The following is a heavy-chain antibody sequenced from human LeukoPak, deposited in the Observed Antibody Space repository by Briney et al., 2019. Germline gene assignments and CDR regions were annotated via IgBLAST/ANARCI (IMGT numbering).Heavy chain of an antibody. CDR3: ARLAYCSNDVCYSNYYYSMDV. CDR2: IYPDDSDT. J-gene: IGHJ6*03. CDR1: GYTFSSYW. D-gene: IGHD2-8*01. Sequence: GESLKISCKGSGYTFSSYWIGWVRQMPGKGLEWMGIIYPDDSDTRYSPSFQGQVTISADKSISTAYLQWSSLKATDTAMYYCARLAYCSNDVCYSNYYYSMDVWGKGTTVTVSS. V-gene: IGHV5-51*01.